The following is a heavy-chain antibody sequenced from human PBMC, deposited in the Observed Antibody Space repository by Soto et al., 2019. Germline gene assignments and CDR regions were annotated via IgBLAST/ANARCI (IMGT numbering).Heavy chain of an antibody. CDR2: INHSGNT. D-gene: IGHD1-26*01. J-gene: IGHJ4*01. V-gene: IGHV4-34*01. CDR3: ANLIVFHSSYYHDY. Sequence: PSETLSLTCAVYGVPFSGYDWSWIRQSPGKGLEWIGEINHSGNTNYNPSLKSRVTMLVDTSKNQFSLSLSSVTAADTAVYYCANLIVFHSSYYHDYWGHGTLVTGSS. CDR1: GVPFSGYD.